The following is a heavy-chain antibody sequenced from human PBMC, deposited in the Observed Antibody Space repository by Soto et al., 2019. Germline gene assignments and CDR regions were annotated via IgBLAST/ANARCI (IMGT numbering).Heavy chain of an antibody. CDR1: GFTFSSYA. Sequence: DVQLLESGGDLVQPGGSPRLSCAASGFTFSSYAMSWVRQAPGTGLEWVSTISGSGGSTYYADSVKGRFTISRDSAMNTLYLQMNSLRAEDTAVYYCAKSKAAAGVFDYWGQGTLVTVSS. CDR3: AKSKAAAGVFDY. V-gene: IGHV3-23*01. D-gene: IGHD6-13*01. CDR2: ISGSGGST. J-gene: IGHJ4*02.